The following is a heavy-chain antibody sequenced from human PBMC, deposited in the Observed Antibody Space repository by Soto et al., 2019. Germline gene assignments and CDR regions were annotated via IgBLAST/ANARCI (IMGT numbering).Heavy chain of an antibody. D-gene: IGHD5-12*01. J-gene: IGHJ4*02. V-gene: IGHV1-2*04. CDR1: GCTFTGYY. CDR3: AREGYRGYDYAFDY. CDR2: INPNSGGT. Sequence: GASVKVSCKASGCTFTGYYMHWVRQAPGQGLEWMGWINPNSGGTNYAQKFQGWVTMTRDTSISTAYMELSRLRSDDTAVYYCAREGYRGYDYAFDYWGQGTLVTVSS.